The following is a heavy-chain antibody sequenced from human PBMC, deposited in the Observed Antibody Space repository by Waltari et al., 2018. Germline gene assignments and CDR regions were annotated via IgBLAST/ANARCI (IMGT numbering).Heavy chain of an antibody. D-gene: IGHD3-22*01. V-gene: IGHV4-30-4*08. CDR3: ARGDITMIVGMDY. CDR1: GGSISSGDYY. J-gene: IGHJ4*02. CDR2: IYYSGSP. Sequence: QVQLQESGPGLVKPSQTLSLTCTVSGGSISSGDYYWSWIRQPPGKGLEWIGYIYYSGSPYYNPSLKSRVTISVDTSKNQFSLKLSSVTAADTAVYYCARGDITMIVGMDYWGQGTLVTVSS.